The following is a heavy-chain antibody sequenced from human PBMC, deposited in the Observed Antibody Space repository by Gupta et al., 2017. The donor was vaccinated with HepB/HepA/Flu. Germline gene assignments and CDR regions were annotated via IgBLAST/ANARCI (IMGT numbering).Heavy chain of an antibody. D-gene: IGHD4-23*01. CDR2: ISSSSSYI. J-gene: IGHJ3*02. V-gene: IGHV3-21*01. Sequence: EVQLVESGGGLVKPGGSLRLSGAASGFTFSSYSMNWVRQAPGKGLEWVSSISSSSSYIYYADSLKGRFTISRDNAKNSLYLQMNSLRAEDTAVYYCAREDNSDTFDIWGQGTMVTVSS. CDR3: AREDNSDTFDI. CDR1: GFTFSSYS.